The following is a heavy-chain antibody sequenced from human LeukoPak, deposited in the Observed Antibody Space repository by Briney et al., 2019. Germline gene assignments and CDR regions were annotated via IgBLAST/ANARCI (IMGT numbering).Heavy chain of an antibody. CDR1: GFSLSTGGVG. CDR2: IYWNDDK. Sequence: SGPTLVDPTQTLTLTCTFSGFSLSTGGVGVGWIRQPPGKALEWLALIYWNDDKRYSPSLKSRLTITKDTSKNQVVLTMTNMDPVDAATYYCAHSKTGYSSSWLPYNWFDPWGQGTLVTVSS. V-gene: IGHV2-5*01. CDR3: AHSKTGYSSSWLPYNWFDP. J-gene: IGHJ5*02. D-gene: IGHD6-13*01.